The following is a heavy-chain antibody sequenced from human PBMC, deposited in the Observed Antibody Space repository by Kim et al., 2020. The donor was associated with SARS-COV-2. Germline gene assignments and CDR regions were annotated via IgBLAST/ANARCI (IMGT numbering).Heavy chain of an antibody. CDR3: ASLSTVTTLFDP. J-gene: IGHJ5*02. V-gene: IGHV4-34*01. D-gene: IGHD4-17*01. Sequence: NNPTRKSRVTISVDTSTSQFSLKLSAVTAADTAVYYCASLSTVTTLFDPWGQGTLVTVSS.